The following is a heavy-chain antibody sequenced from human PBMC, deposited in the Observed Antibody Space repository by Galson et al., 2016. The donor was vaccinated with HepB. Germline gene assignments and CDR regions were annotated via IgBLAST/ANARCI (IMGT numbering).Heavy chain of an antibody. D-gene: IGHD3-22*01. CDR1: GGSISRSSYY. J-gene: IGHJ4*02. CDR3: ARDVGYDSSGFHPYFDY. V-gene: IGHV4-39*07. CDR2: IYYSGST. Sequence: ETLSLTCTVSGGSISRSSYYWGWIRQPPGKELEWIGSIYYSGSTYYNPSLKRRVTISVDTSKNQFSLKLSPVTAADTAVYYCARDVGYDSSGFHPYFDYWGQGTLVTVSS.